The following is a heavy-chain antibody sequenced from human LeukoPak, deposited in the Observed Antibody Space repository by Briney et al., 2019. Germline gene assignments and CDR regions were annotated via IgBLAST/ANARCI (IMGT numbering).Heavy chain of an antibody. V-gene: IGHV4-30-4*01. CDR3: ATDRYYYGSGTYSFDY. D-gene: IGHD3-10*01. J-gene: IGHJ4*02. Sequence: SETLSLTCTVSGDSISTGEYYWSWIRRPPGKGLEWIGYISYSGSTYYNPSLKSRVAISADTSKNQFSLRLTSVTAADTAVYYRATDRYYYGSGTYSFDYWGQGTLVTVSS. CDR2: ISYSGST. CDR1: GDSISTGEYY.